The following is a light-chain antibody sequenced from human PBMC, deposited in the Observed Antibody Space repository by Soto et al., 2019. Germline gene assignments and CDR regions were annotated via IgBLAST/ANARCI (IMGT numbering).Light chain of an antibody. CDR1: QSVRSK. V-gene: IGKV3-15*01. CDR3: QHYNNWPA. Sequence: EIVMTQSPVTLSVSPGERATLSCRASQSVRSKLAWSQQKPGQAPRLLLYDASTRAPGVPARVSGSGSGTEFSLTISSLQSEDFAVYSGQHYNNWPAFGQGAKVEIK. J-gene: IGKJ1*01. CDR2: DAS.